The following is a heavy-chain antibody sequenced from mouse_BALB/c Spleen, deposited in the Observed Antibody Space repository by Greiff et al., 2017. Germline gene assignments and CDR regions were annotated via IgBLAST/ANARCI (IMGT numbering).Heavy chain of an antibody. CDR1: GFSLTSYG. D-gene: IGHD2-4*01. Sequence: VKLQQSGPGLVQPSQSLSITCTVSGFSLTSYGVHWVRQSPGKGLEWLGVIWSGGSTDYNAAFISRLSISKDNSKSQVFFKMNSLQANDTAIYYCARIRYDYDNAMDYWGQGTSVTVSS. V-gene: IGHV2-2*02. J-gene: IGHJ4*01. CDR3: ARIRYDYDNAMDY. CDR2: IWSGGST.